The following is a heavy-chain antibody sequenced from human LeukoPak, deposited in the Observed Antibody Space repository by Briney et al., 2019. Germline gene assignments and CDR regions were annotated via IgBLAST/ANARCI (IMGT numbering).Heavy chain of an antibody. V-gene: IGHV3-21*01. Sequence: GGSLRLSCTASGFTFNSYSMNWVRQAPGKGLEWVSSTSSSSSYIYYADSVKGRFTISRDNAKKSLYLQMNRLRAEDTAVYYCARKGYSGYDTDAFDIWGQGTMVTVSS. CDR1: GFTFNSYS. D-gene: IGHD5-12*01. CDR2: TSSSSSYI. J-gene: IGHJ3*02. CDR3: ARKGYSGYDTDAFDI.